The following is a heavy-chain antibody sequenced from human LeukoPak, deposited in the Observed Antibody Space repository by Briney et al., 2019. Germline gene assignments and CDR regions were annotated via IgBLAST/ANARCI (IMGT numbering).Heavy chain of an antibody. CDR2: IYSGGST. J-gene: IGHJ4*02. V-gene: IGHV3-53*01. D-gene: IGHD7-27*01. CDR3: AREGRILGSNFDY. CDR1: GFTFSSYS. Sequence: GGSLRVSCAASGFTFSSYSMNWVRQAPGKGMECVSVIYSGGSTYYADSVKGRFTISRDKSKNTLYLQMNSLRAEDTAVYYCAREGRILGSNFDYWGQGTLVTVSS.